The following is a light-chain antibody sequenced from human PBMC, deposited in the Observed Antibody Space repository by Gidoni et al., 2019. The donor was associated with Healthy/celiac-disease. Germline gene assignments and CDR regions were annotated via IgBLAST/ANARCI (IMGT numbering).Light chain of an antibody. CDR1: QSISSY. Sequence: DIQMTQSPSSLSASVGDRVTITCRASQSISSYLNWYQQKPGKVPDLLIYAASSLQSGVPSRFSGSGSGTDFTLTISSLQPEDFATYYCQQSYSTPLTFGGXTKVEIK. V-gene: IGKV1-39*01. J-gene: IGKJ4*01. CDR3: QQSYSTPLT. CDR2: AAS.